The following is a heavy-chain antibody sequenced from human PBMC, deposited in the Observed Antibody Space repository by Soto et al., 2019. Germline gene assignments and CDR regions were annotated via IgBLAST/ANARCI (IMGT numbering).Heavy chain of an antibody. CDR3: VRESAGSGKNNWFDP. V-gene: IGHV4-59*01. J-gene: IGHJ5*02. CDR2: IHDSGST. Sequence: QVQLQESGPRLVKPSETLSLTCTVSGASISTYYWSWVRQPPGKGLEWIGYIHDSGSTYYNPSLNSRATMSLDMFRNRLFLQLNSVTAADTAVYYCVRESAGSGKNNWFDPWGQGALVTVSS. CDR1: GASISTYY. D-gene: IGHD3-10*01.